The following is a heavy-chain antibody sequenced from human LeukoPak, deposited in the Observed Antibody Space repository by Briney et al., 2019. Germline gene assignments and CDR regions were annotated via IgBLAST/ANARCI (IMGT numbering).Heavy chain of an antibody. CDR1: GYSISSGYY. D-gene: IGHD3-10*01. CDR3: ARDLMVRGVIIIGDY. V-gene: IGHV4-38-2*02. Sequence: SETLSLTCTVSGYSISSGYYWGWIRQPPGKGLEWIGSIYHSGSTYYNPSLKSRVTISVDTSKNQFSLKLSSVTAADTAVYYCARDLMVRGVIIIGDYWGQGTLVTVSS. J-gene: IGHJ4*02. CDR2: IYHSGST.